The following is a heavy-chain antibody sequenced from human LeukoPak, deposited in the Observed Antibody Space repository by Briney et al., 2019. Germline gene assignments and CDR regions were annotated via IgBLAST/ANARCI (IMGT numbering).Heavy chain of an antibody. D-gene: IGHD4/OR15-4a*01. CDR2: IAISGDTT. Sequence: GGSLRLSCAASGFTFSSYPLTWVRQAPGKGLEWVSAIAISGDTTYDADSVKGRFTISRGNSKNTLYLQMNSLRAEDTAIYYCAKDRTTMWGQGTLVTVSS. CDR1: GFTFSSYP. CDR3: AKDRTTM. J-gene: IGHJ4*02. V-gene: IGHV3-23*01.